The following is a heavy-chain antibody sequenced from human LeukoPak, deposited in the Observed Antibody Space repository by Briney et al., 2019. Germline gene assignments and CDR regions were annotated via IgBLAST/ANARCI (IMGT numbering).Heavy chain of an antibody. V-gene: IGHV1-2*02. CDR1: GYTFTGYY. CDR3: ARARYDSSGYYGY. Sequence: ASVKVSCKASGYTFTGYYMHWVRQAPGQGLEWMGWINPNSGGTNYAQKFRGRVIMTRDTSISTAYMELSRLRSDDTAVYYCARARYDSSGYYGYWGQGTLVTVSS. CDR2: INPNSGGT. J-gene: IGHJ4*02. D-gene: IGHD3-22*01.